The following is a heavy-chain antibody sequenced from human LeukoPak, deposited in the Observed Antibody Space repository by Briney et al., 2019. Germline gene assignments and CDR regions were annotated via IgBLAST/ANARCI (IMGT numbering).Heavy chain of an antibody. CDR2: IHNRGRT. D-gene: IGHD1-14*01. CDR1: GGSVSSYY. J-gene: IGHJ4*02. V-gene: IGHV4-59*08. Sequence: PSETLSLTCSVSGGSVSSYYWSWIRQSPGKGLEWIGYIHNRGRTNYNPSLKSRVTGFVDTSKNQVSLRLSSVTAADTAVYYCARHGTISSESYFDYWGQGALVTVSS. CDR3: ARHGTISSESYFDY.